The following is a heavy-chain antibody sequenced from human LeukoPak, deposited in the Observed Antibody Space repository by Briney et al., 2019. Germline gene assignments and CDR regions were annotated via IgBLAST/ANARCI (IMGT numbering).Heavy chain of an antibody. V-gene: IGHV3-21*01. Sequence: GGSLRLSCAASGFAFSTYWMSWVRQAPGKGLEWVSSISRSGGSTYYAESVRGRLTISRDNAESSVYLHVNSLRVEDTAIYYCVRGDKRDYWGQGTLVTVAS. CDR2: ISRSGGST. D-gene: IGHD5-24*01. CDR3: VRGDKRDY. J-gene: IGHJ4*01. CDR1: GFAFSTYW.